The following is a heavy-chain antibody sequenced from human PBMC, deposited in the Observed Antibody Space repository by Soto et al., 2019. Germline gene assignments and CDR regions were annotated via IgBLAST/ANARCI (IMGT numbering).Heavy chain of an antibody. V-gene: IGHV4-34*01. D-gene: IGHD6-6*01. J-gene: IGHJ6*02. Sequence: SETLSLTCAVHGEPLSGYYWSWIRQSPGKGLEWIGEINHSGSTNYNPSLKSRVTVSVDTSKNHFSLKLSSVTAADTAVYYCARAYSTSSIYYYYGMDVWGQGTTVNVSS. CDR3: ARAYSTSSIYYYYGMDV. CDR1: GEPLSGYY. CDR2: INHSGST.